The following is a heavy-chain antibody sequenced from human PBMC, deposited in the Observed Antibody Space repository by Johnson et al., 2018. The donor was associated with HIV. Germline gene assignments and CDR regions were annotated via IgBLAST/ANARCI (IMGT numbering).Heavy chain of an antibody. CDR1: GFIFSTFG. J-gene: IGHJ3*01. Sequence: QVQLVESGGGVVQPGGSLRLSCAASGFIFSTFGMHWVRQAPGKGLEWVAFFRYDGSSNYYGDPVNGRFTISRDESKNTLFLEMDSLRPEDTALYYCARESRSGTGNVPGRHALDVWGQGTMVTVSS. V-gene: IGHV3-30*02. D-gene: IGHD1-1*01. CDR2: FRYDGSSN. CDR3: ARESRSGTGNVPGRHALDV.